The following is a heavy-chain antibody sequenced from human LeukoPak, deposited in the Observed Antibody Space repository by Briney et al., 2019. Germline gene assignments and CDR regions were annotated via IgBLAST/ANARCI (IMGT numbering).Heavy chain of an antibody. J-gene: IGHJ4*02. V-gene: IGHV3-30-3*02. CDR2: VSYDGSNK. D-gene: IGHD3-10*01. CDR1: GFTFSNYA. Sequence: GRSLRLSCAASGFTFSNYAMHWVRQAPGKGLEWVAVVSYDGSNKYYADAVKGRFTISRDNAKTTLYLQMNSLRAEDTAVYSCAKYTSGTSYRGLDQWGQGTLVSVSS. CDR3: AKYTSGTSYRGLDQ.